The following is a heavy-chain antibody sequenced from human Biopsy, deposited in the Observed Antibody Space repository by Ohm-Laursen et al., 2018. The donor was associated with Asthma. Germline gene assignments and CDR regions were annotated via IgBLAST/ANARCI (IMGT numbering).Heavy chain of an antibody. J-gene: IGHJ4*02. CDR3: AKDWKSLYVQYFFEY. D-gene: IGHD5/OR15-5a*01. V-gene: IGHV3-23*01. CDR2: ISGDAQRT. CDR1: GFTFSSHA. Sequence: SLRLSCAASGFTFSSHALSWVRQAPGKGLEWVSGISGDAQRTYYEDSVKGRFTISRDNSKNTIYLQLNSLRAEDTAVYYCAKDWKSLYVQYFFEYWGQGTLVTVSS.